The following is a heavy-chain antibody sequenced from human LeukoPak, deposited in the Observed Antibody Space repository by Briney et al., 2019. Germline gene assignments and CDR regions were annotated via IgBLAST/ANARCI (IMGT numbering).Heavy chain of an antibody. CDR1: GYTFTGYY. D-gene: IGHD2-2*03. Sequence: GASVKLSCKASGYTFTGYYMHWVRQAPGQGLEWMGWINPNSGGTNYAQKFQGRVTMTRDTSISTAYMELSRLRSDDTAVYYCARAGYCSDTSCSSYYFDYWGQGTLVTVSS. CDR3: ARAGYCSDTSCSSYYFDY. J-gene: IGHJ4*02. V-gene: IGHV1-2*02. CDR2: INPNSGGT.